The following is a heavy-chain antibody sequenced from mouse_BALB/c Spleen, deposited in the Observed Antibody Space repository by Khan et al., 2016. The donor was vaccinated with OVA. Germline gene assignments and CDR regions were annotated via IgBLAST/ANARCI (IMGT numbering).Heavy chain of an antibody. CDR3: SGGEAYHCSYGACFAC. Sequence: QVQLKQSGAELARPGASVKMSCKASDYTFTSYTIHWVKQRPGQGLEWIGYINPTNIYTNYNQKFRDKATLTADKSSRTAYMQLSSLTSGDSAVYACSGGEAYHCSYGACFACWGQGTVVTVSA. D-gene: IGHD2-10*01. CDR1: DYTFTSYT. CDR2: INPTNIYT. J-gene: IGHJ3*01. V-gene: IGHV1-4*01.